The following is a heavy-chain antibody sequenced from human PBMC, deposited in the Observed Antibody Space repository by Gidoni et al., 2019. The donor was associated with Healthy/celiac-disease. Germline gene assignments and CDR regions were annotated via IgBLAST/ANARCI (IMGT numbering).Heavy chain of an antibody. D-gene: IGHD3-16*01. J-gene: IGHJ5*02. CDR2: IYSGGST. CDR3: ARDLAEGENWFDP. V-gene: IGHV3-53*02. CDR1: GFTVSSNY. Sequence: EVQLVETGGGLIQPGGSLRPSCAASGFTVSSNYMSWVRQAPGKGLAWVSVIYSGGSTYYADSVKGRFTISRDNSKNTLYLQMNSLRAEDTAVYYCARDLAEGENWFDPWGQGTLVTVSS.